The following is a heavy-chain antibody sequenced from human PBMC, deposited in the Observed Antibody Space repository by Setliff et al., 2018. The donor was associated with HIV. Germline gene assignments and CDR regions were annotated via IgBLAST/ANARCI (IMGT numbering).Heavy chain of an antibody. CDR2: IYTSGST. CDR3: ARQESYGNGGLYYFDY. CDR1: GGSISSGSYY. Sequence: SETLSLTCTVSGGSISSGSYYWSWIRQPAGKGLQWIGRIYTSGSTNYNPSLKSRVTISVDTSKNQFSLKLSSVTAADTAVYYCARQESYGNGGLYYFDYWGQGTLVTVSS. D-gene: IGHD2-8*02. V-gene: IGHV4-61*02. J-gene: IGHJ4*02.